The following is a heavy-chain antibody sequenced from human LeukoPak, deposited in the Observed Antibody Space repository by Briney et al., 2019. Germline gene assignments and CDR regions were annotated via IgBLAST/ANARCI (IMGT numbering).Heavy chain of an antibody. CDR3: AKFASSSSAIDAFDI. CDR2: VSGGGGTT. D-gene: IGHD6-19*01. Sequence: GGSLRLSCAASGFTFSSYAMSWVRQAPGKGLEWVSTVSGGGGTTYYADSVKGRFTISRDNSKNTLYLQMNSLRAEDTAVYYCAKFASSSSAIDAFDIWGQGTMVTVSS. CDR1: GFTFSSYA. V-gene: IGHV3-23*01. J-gene: IGHJ3*02.